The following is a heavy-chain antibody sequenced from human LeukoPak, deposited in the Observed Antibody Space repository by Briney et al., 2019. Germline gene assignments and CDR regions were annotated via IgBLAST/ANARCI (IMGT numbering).Heavy chain of an antibody. D-gene: IGHD1-1*01. Sequence: GGSLRLSCAASEFPVGSNYMTWVRQAPGKGLEWVSLIYSGGSTYYADSVKGRFTISRDNSKNTLYLQMNSLRAEDTAVYYCARAGSTGTVDFWGQGTLVTVSS. J-gene: IGHJ4*02. CDR3: ARAGSTGTVDF. CDR2: IYSGGST. V-gene: IGHV3-66*01. CDR1: EFPVGSNY.